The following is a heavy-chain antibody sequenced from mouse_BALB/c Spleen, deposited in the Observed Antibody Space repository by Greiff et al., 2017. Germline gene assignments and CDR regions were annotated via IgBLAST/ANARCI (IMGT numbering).Heavy chain of an antibody. J-gene: IGHJ3*01. CDR3: ARGVYD. V-gene: IGHV3-2*02. CDR1: GYSITSDYA. D-gene: IGHD1-3*01. Sequence: VQLKQSGPGLVKPSQSLSLTCTVTGYSITSDYAWNWIRQFPGNKLEWMGYISYSGSTSYNPSLKSRISITRDTSKNQFFLQLNSVTTEDTATYYCARGVYDWGQGTLVTVSA. CDR2: ISYSGST.